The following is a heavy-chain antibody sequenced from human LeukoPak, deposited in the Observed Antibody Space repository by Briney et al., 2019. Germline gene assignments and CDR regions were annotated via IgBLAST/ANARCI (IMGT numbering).Heavy chain of an antibody. V-gene: IGHV1-2*02. Sequence: ASVKVSCKASGYTFTDYYMHWVRQAPGQGLEWMGWINSNSGGTNYAQKFQGRVTMTRDTSIGTAYMELSRLRSDDTAMYYCARDLPSGGWFDPWGQGTLVTVSS. D-gene: IGHD1-26*01. CDR2: INSNSGGT. CDR3: ARDLPSGGWFDP. CDR1: GYTFTDYY. J-gene: IGHJ5*02.